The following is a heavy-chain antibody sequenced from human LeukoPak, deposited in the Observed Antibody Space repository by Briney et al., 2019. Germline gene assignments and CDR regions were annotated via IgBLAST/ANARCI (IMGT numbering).Heavy chain of an antibody. CDR3: ARGLYYGSGSYYSPGY. CDR1: GYTFTGYY. CDR2: INPNSGGT. V-gene: IGHV1-2*02. D-gene: IGHD3-10*01. J-gene: IGHJ4*02. Sequence: ASVKVSCKASGYTFTGYYMHWVRQAPGQGLEWMGWINPNSGGTNYAQKFQGRVTMTRDTSISTAYMELRSLISDDTAVYYCARGLYYGSGSYYSPGYWGQGTLVTVSS.